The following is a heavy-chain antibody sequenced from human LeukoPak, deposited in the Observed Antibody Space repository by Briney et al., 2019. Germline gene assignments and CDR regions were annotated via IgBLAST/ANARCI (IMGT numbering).Heavy chain of an antibody. V-gene: IGHV4-30-2*01. D-gene: IGHD3-9*01. CDR3: ASRNDILTGYVFDF. CDR1: GGSISSGGYS. Sequence: SQTLFLTCAVSGGSISSGGYSWSWIRQPPGKGLEWIGYIYHSGSTYYNPSLKSRVTISVDRSKNQFSLKLTSVTAADTAVYYCASRNDILTGYVFDFWGQGTLVTVSS. CDR2: IYHSGST. J-gene: IGHJ4*02.